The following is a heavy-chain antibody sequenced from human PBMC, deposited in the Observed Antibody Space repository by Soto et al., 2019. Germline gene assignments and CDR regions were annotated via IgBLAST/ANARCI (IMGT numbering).Heavy chain of an antibody. D-gene: IGHD2-8*02. CDR1: GFTLSSYA. J-gene: IGHJ6*02. CDR3: AKDGSTATTYYYHGMDV. Sequence: PGGSLRLSCAASGFTLSSYAMSWVRQAPGKGLEWVSAISRGGSNTYYADSVKGRFTISRDNSKNTLFLQMSSLRAEDTALYFCAKDGSTATTYYYHGMDVWGQGTTVTVSS. CDR2: ISRGGSNT. V-gene: IGHV3-23*01.